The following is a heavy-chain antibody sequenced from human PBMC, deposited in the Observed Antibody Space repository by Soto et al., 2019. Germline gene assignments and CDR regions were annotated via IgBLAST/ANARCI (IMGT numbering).Heavy chain of an antibody. D-gene: IGHD3-3*01. V-gene: IGHV4-34*01. CDR3: ARGRHVFWSGYYPPFDS. J-gene: IGHJ4*02. Sequence: SETLSLTCAVYGGSFSGYYWSWIRQPPGKGLEWIGEINHSGSTNYNPSLKSRVTISVDTSKNQFSLKLSSVTAADTAVYYCARGRHVFWSGYYPPFDSGGKETLATFPS. CDR2: INHSGST. CDR1: GGSFSGYY.